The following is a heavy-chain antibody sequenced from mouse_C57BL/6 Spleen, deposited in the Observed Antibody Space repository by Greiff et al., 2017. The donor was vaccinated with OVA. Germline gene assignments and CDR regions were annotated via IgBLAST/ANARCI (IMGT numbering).Heavy chain of an antibody. CDR1: GFTIKNYY. CDR2: IDPEDGET. D-gene: IGHD4-1*01. J-gene: IGHJ3*01. V-gene: IGHV14-2*01. CDR3: ARWERPAY. Sequence: EVKLVEPGAELVKPGASVKLSCTASGFTIKNYYMPWVKQRPEQGLEWIGRIDPEDGETNYAPKFQGKATITADTSSHTAYLQLSSLTSEDTADDYWARWERPAYWGKGTLVTVSA.